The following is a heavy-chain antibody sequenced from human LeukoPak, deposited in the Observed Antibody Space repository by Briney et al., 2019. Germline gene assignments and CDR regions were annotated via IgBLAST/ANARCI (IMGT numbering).Heavy chain of an antibody. CDR2: MNPNSGNT. V-gene: IGHV1-8*01. CDR3: ASQLDDAFDI. Sequence: ASVKVSCKASGYTFTNYFIHFVRQATGQGLEWMGWMNPNSGNTGYAQKFQGRVTITRNTSISTAYMELSSLRSEDTAVYYCASQLDDAFDIWGQGTMVTVSS. D-gene: IGHD1-1*01. J-gene: IGHJ3*02. CDR1: GYTFTNYF.